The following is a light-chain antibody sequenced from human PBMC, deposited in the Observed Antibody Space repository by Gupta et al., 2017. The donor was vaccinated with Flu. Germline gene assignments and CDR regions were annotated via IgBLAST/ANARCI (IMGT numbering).Light chain of an antibody. J-gene: IGKJ2*01. V-gene: IGKV4-1*01. CDR3: QQYYTIPYT. Sequence: NCKSCHSALYSSINKNYLACYQQTPRQPPILLIYCASTREAGVPDRFSGSGSGTDSTLTSSRLHAEDVAVYYCQQYYTIPYTFGQGTKLEIK. CDR1: HSALYSSINKNY. CDR2: CAS.